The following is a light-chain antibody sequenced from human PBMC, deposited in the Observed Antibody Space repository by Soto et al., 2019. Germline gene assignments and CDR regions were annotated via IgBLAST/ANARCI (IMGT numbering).Light chain of an antibody. CDR1: QSVGSN. CDR3: QKRSNWPPIT. V-gene: IGKV3-15*01. CDR2: GAS. J-gene: IGKJ5*01. Sequence: EIVMTQSPATLSVSPGERATLSCRASQSVGSNLAWYQQKPGQAPRLLIYGASTRATGIPARLSGSGSGTDFTLTISRLEPEDFAVYYCQKRSNWPPITFGQGTRLEIK.